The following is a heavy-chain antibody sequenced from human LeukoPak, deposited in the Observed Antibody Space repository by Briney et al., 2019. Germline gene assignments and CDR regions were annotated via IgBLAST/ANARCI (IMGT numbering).Heavy chain of an antibody. CDR2: IYHSGST. Sequence: PSETLSLTCTVSGGSISSGGYYWSWIRQPPGKGLEWIGYIYHSGSTYYNPSLKSRVTISVDTSKNQFSLKLSSVTAADTAVYYCARCPNLYSSGCRHHDYWGQGTLVTVSS. D-gene: IGHD6-19*01. V-gene: IGHV4-30-2*01. J-gene: IGHJ4*02. CDR3: ARCPNLYSSGCRHHDY. CDR1: GGSISSGGYY.